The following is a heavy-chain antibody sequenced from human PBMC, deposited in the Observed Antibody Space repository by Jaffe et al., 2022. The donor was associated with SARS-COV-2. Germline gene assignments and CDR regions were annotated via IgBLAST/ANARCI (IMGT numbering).Heavy chain of an antibody. V-gene: IGHV1-58*01. J-gene: IGHJ4*02. CDR3: AARGYSGYDYFDY. CDR2: IVVGSGNT. Sequence: QMQLVQSGPEVKKPGTSVKVSCKASGFTFTSSAVQWVRQARGQRLEWIGWIVVGSGNTNYAQKFQERVTITRDMSTSTAYMELSSLRSEDTAVYYCAARGYSGYDYFDYWGQGTLVTVSS. CDR1: GFTFTSSA. D-gene: IGHD5-12*01.